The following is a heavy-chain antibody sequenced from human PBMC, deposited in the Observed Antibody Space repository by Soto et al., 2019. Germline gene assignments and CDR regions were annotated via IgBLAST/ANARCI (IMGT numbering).Heavy chain of an antibody. CDR3: ASRTYAMDV. Sequence: QVQLQESGPGLVKPSGTLSLTCAVSGGSISSSNWWSWVRQPPGEGLEWIGEIFYNGNTYSNPSLTGRVTRSVDKSKNLFSLNLNSVTAADTAVYYSASRTYAMDVWGQGTTVTVSS. J-gene: IGHJ6*02. V-gene: IGHV4-4*02. CDR2: IFYNGNT. CDR1: GGSISSSNW.